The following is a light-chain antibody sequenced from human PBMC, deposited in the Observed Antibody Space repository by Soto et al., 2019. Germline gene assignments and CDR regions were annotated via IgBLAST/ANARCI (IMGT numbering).Light chain of an antibody. CDR2: AVY. V-gene: IGLV2-8*01. CDR1: SSDVGGYNY. CDR3: SSYVGTNSYV. Sequence: QSALTQPPSASGSPGQSFTISCTGTSSDVGGYNYVSWYQHHPGKAPKLIIYAVYKRPSGVPDRFSGSKSGNTAALTVSVLQAEDEADYYCSSYVGTNSYVFGTGTKLTVL. J-gene: IGLJ1*01.